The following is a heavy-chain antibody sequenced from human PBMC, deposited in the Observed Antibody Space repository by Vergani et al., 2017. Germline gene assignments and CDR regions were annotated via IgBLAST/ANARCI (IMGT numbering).Heavy chain of an antibody. D-gene: IGHD2-2*01. CDR2: INHSGST. CDR3: ARGSGGECSSTSCYHYYYGMDV. Sequence: QVQLQESGPGLVKPSETLSLTCTVSGGSISSYYWSWIRQPPGKGLEWIGEINHSGSTNYNPSLKSRVTISVDTSKNQFSLKLRSVTAADTAVYYCARGSGGECSSTSCYHYYYGMDVWGQGTTVTVSS. V-gene: IGHV4-34*01. J-gene: IGHJ6*02. CDR1: GGSISSYY.